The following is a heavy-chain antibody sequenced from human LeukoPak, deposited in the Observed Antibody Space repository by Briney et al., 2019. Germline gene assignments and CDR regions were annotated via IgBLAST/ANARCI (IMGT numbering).Heavy chain of an antibody. CDR2: IYHSGST. CDR3: ATPYCSSTSCYNAFDI. V-gene: IGHV4-38-2*01. CDR1: GYSISSGYY. J-gene: IGHJ3*02. D-gene: IGHD2-2*02. Sequence: SETLSLTCAVSGYSISSGYYWGWIRQPPGKGLEWIGSIYHSGSTYYNPSLKSRVTILVDTSKNQFSLKLSSWTAADTAVYYCATPYCSSTSCYNAFDIWGQGTMVTVSS.